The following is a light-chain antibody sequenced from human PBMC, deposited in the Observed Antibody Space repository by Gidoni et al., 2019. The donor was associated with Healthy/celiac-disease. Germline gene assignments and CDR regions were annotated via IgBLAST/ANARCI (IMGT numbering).Light chain of an antibody. CDR1: QSVSSY. CDR2: DAS. CDR3: QQRSNWPRT. J-gene: IGKJ2*01. V-gene: IGKV3-11*01. Sequence: IVLTQSPATLSLSPGERATLSCRASQSVSSYLAWYQQKPGQAPRLLIYDASNRATGIPARFSGSGSGTDFTLTISSLEPEDFAVYYWQQRSNWPRTFGQGTKLEIK.